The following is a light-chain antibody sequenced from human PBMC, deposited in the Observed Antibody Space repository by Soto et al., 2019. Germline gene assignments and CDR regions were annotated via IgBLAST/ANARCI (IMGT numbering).Light chain of an antibody. CDR2: AAS. V-gene: IGKV1-8*01. J-gene: IGKJ3*01. Sequence: AIRMTQSPSSLSASTGDRVTITCRASQGISSYLAWYQQKPGKAPKLLIYAASTLKSGVPSRFSGSGSGTDFTLTISRLQSEDFATYYSQQYYSYSPLFGPGTKVDIK. CDR1: QGISSY. CDR3: QQYYSYSPL.